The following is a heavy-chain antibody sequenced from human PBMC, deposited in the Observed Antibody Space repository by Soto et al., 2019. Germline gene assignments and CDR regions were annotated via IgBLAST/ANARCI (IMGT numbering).Heavy chain of an antibody. CDR2: ISPYNGRT. D-gene: IGHD5-18*01. CDR3: GRCRTDSYAMDV. V-gene: IGHV1-18*01. CDR1: GYSFTSYG. J-gene: IGHJ6*02. Sequence: VASVKVSCKASGYSFTSYGIGWVRQVPGQGPEWMGWISPYNGRTNYAQSVKGRVVMTTGISTNTVYLELRSLRSDDSAIYYCGRCRTDSYAMDVWGQGTTVTVSS.